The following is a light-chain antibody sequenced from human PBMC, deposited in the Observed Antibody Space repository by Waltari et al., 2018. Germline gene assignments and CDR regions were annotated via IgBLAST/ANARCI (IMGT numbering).Light chain of an antibody. CDR3: CSYAGTITPWV. Sequence: QSALTQSASVSGSPGQSITISCIGTSSDIRSYSLVSWYQQHPGKAPKLIIYEVNNRPSGVSNRFSGSKSGNTASLTISGLQAEDEADYYCCSYAGTITPWVFGGGTKLTVL. CDR1: SSDIRSYSL. J-gene: IGLJ3*02. V-gene: IGLV2-23*02. CDR2: EVN.